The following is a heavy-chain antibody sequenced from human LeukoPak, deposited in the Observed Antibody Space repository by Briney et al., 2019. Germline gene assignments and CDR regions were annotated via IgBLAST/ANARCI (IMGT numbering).Heavy chain of an antibody. CDR3: ARDSALTGYYLDY. V-gene: IGHV1-69*04. CDR2: IIPILGIA. CDR1: GGTFSSYA. J-gene: IGHJ4*02. Sequence: ASVKVSCKASGGTFSSYAISSVRQAPGQGLEWMGRIIPILGIANYAQKFQGRVTITADKSTSTAYMELSSLRSEDTAVYYCARDSALTGYYLDYWGQGTLVTVSS. D-gene: IGHD3-9*01.